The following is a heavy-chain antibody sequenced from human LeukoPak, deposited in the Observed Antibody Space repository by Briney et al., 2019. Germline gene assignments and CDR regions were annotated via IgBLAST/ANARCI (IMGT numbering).Heavy chain of an antibody. CDR3: TTGLNYYDSSGYYDDAFDI. D-gene: IGHD3-22*01. Sequence: GGSLRLSCTASGFSFSDYSMNWVRQAPGKGLEWVGFIRSKTYDGTTEYAASVKGRFTISRDDSKSIAYLQMNSLKTEDTAVYYCTTGLNYYDSSGYYDDAFDIWGQGTMVTVSS. CDR2: IRSKTYDGTT. V-gene: IGHV3-49*04. J-gene: IGHJ3*02. CDR1: GFSFSDYS.